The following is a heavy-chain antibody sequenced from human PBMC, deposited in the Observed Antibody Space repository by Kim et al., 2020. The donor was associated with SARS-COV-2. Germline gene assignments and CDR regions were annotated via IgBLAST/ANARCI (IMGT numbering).Heavy chain of an antibody. J-gene: IGHJ6*02. CDR1: GFTFSSYS. D-gene: IGHD3-9*01. V-gene: IGHV3-21*01. CDR3: ARDPSNYDILTGYYSNYGMDV. Sequence: GGSLRLSCAASGFTFSSYSMNWVRQAPGKGLEWVSSISSSSSYIYYADSVKGRFTISRDNAKNSLYLQMNSLRAEDTAVYYCARDPSNYDILTGYYSNYGMDVWGQGTTVTVSS. CDR2: ISSSSSYI.